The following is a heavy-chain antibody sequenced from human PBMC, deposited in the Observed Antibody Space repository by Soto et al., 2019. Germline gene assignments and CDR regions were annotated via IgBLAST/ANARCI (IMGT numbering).Heavy chain of an antibody. D-gene: IGHD3-16*01. CDR1: GGSISSVYDY. V-gene: IGHV4-30-4*01. CDR3: ARGTSGDKVDY. CDR2: IYEGGST. J-gene: IGHJ4*02. Sequence: QVQLQESGPILVKPSQTLSLTCTVSGGSISSVYDYWSWIRQSPDKGLEWIGHIYEGGSTYNNPSRTGRVTISVDTSTNQCSLQLRSVTAADTAVYYCARGTSGDKVDYWGQVTLVTVSS.